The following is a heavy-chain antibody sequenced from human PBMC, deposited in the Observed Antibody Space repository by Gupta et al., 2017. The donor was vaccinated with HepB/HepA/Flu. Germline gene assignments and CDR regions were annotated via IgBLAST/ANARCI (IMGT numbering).Heavy chain of an antibody. V-gene: IGHV3-53*01. CDR3: VVRSKTYGAALGD. D-gene: IGHD2-15*01. CDR1: GFTVGNNY. CDR2: SDSGGTK. J-gene: IGHJ4*02. Sequence: EVQLVESGGGLIQPEGSLRLSCAASGFTVGNNYMSWVRQSPGKGLEWVALSDSGGTKQNADSVRGRFTISRDRSKNKLYLQMNSLRAEDTAMYYWVVRSKTYGAALGDGGRGTQVTVSS.